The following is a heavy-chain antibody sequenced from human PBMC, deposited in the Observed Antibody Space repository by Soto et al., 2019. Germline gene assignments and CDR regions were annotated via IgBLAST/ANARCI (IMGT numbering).Heavy chain of an antibody. V-gene: IGHV1-69*08. J-gene: IGHJ4*02. CDR3: ARGYYDRSGPNY. CDR2: IIPLLDKA. CDR1: GGTLSSYT. D-gene: IGHD3-22*01. Sequence: QVHLVQSGAEVKKPGSSVKVSCKASGGTLSSYTISWVRQAPGQGLEWMGRIIPLLDKANYAQKFQGRVTITADNSTSTAYMELSSLRSEDTAVYYCARGYYDRSGPNYWGQGTLVTVSS.